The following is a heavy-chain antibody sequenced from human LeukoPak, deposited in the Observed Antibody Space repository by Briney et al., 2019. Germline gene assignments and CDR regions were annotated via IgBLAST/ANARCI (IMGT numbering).Heavy chain of an antibody. Sequence: SETLSLTCTVSGGSISSYYWSWIRQPAGKGLEWIGRTYTSGSTNYNPSLKSRVTMSVDTSKNQFSLKLSSVTAADTAVYYCARDNSVFVAGAFDYWGQGTLVTVSS. CDR1: GGSISSYY. CDR3: ARDNSVFVAGAFDY. D-gene: IGHD3-10*02. J-gene: IGHJ4*02. V-gene: IGHV4-4*07. CDR2: TYTSGST.